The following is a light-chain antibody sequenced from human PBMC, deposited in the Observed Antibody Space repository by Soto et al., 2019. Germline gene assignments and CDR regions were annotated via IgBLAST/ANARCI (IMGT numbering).Light chain of an antibody. Sequence: DIVMTQSPLSLPVTPGEPASISCRSSQSLLHSNGYNSLDWYLQKPGQSPQLLIYLGSNRASGVTDRCSGSGSGTDFTLKISRVEAEDVGVYYCMQPLQSWTFGQGTKVEIK. CDR1: QSLLHSNGYNS. CDR3: MQPLQSWT. CDR2: LGS. V-gene: IGKV2-28*01. J-gene: IGKJ1*01.